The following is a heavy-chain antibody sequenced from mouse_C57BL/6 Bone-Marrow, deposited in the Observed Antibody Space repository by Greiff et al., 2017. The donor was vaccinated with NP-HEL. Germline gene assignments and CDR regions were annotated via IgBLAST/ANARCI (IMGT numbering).Heavy chain of an antibody. CDR1: GYTFTSYW. CDR3: ARRAGGAY. D-gene: IGHD4-1*01. CDR2: IDPSDSYT. V-gene: IGHV1-59*01. J-gene: IGHJ3*01. Sequence: QVQLQQPGAELVRPGTSVKLSCKASGYTFTSYWMHWVKQRPGQGLEWIGVIDPSDSYTNYNQKFKGKATLTVDTSSSTAYMQLSSLTSEDSAVYYCARRAGGAYWGQGTLVTVSA.